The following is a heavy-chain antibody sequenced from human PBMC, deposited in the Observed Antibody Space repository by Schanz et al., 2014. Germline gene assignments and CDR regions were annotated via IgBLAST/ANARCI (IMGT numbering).Heavy chain of an antibody. J-gene: IGHJ4*02. Sequence: QVHLVQSGAEVHKPGASLKISCKASGYTFTNFFLHWVRQAPGQGLEWMGIINPIGGSTTYAQKFRGAVTLTTDTSTDTAYLELTSLRSEDTAVYYCARGPTENMIRGELDYWGQGTLVTVSS. V-gene: IGHV1-46*03. CDR3: ARGPTENMIRGELDY. CDR2: INPIGGST. CDR1: GYTFTNFF. D-gene: IGHD3-10*01.